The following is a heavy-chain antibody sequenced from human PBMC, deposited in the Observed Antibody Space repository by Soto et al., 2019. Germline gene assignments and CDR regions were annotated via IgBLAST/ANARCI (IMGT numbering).Heavy chain of an antibody. CDR2: IDWDDGK. Sequence: SGPTLVNPTQTLTLTCSFSGFSLTTHGVCVSWIRQPPGKALEWLALIDWDDGKYYNTSLKTRLTISKDNSKNQVVLTLANVDPLDTATYFCARTRISVRVHHQFYSGMDGWGQGTTVTVSS. D-gene: IGHD4-4*01. CDR3: ARTRISVRVHHQFYSGMDG. CDR1: GFSLTTHGVC. V-gene: IGHV2-70*01. J-gene: IGHJ6*02.